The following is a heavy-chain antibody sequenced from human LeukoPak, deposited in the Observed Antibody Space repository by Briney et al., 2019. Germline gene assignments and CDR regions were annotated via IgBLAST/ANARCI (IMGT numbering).Heavy chain of an antibody. CDR1: GFTFSSHG. Sequence: PGRSLRLSCAASGFTFSSHGMHWVRQAPGKGLEWVAVIWYDGSDKSVRGRFTISRDNSKNTLYLQMTSLRADDTAVYYCARDRVLPYFDYWGRGALVTVSS. CDR2: IWYDGSDK. D-gene: IGHD3-16*01. J-gene: IGHJ4*02. CDR3: ARDRVLPYFDY. V-gene: IGHV3-33*01.